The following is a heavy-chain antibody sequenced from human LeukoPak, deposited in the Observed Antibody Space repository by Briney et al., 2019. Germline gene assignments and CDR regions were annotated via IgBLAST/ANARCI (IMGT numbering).Heavy chain of an antibody. Sequence: SETLSLTCAVYGGSFSGYYWSWTRQPPAKGLEWIGEINHSGSTNYNPSLKSRVTISVDTSKSQFSLKLTAVTAADTAVYYCARNRSYGYKYWGQGTLVTVSS. V-gene: IGHV4-34*01. CDR2: INHSGST. J-gene: IGHJ4*02. CDR3: ARNRSYGYKY. D-gene: IGHD5-18*01. CDR1: GGSFSGYY.